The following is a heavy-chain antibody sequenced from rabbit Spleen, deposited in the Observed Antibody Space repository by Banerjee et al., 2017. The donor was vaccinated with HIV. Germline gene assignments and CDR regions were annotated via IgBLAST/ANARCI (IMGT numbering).Heavy chain of an antibody. Sequence: QSLEESGGDLVKPGASLTLTCTASGFSFSSGYDMCWVRQAPGKGLEWIACIYVGGSKTAYANWAKGRFTISKTSSTTVTLQMTSLTAADTATYFCARDSTGSSSGDWTLWGPGTLVTVS. D-gene: IGHD1-1*01. V-gene: IGHV1S40*01. J-gene: IGHJ4*01. CDR2: IYVGGSKT. CDR3: ARDSTGSSSGDWTL. CDR1: GFSFSSGYD.